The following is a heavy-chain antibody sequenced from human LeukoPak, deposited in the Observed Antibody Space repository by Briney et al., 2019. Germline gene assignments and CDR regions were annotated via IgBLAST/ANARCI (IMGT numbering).Heavy chain of an antibody. CDR3: ARGRHYDILTGYLNPYYFDY. Sequence: GGSLRLSCAASGFTFSSYSMNWVRQAPGKGLEWVSSISSSSSYIYYADSVKGRFTISRDNAKNSLYLQINSLRAEDTAVYYCARGRHYDILTGYLNPYYFDYWGQGTLVTVSS. V-gene: IGHV3-21*01. D-gene: IGHD3-9*01. CDR2: ISSSSSYI. CDR1: GFTFSSYS. J-gene: IGHJ4*02.